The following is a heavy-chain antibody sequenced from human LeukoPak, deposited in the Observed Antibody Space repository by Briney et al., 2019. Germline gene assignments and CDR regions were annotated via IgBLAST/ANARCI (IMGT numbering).Heavy chain of an antibody. V-gene: IGHV3-21*01. CDR3: ASHHRSSWDPDKDAFDI. CDR2: ISSSSSYI. Sequence: GGSLRLSCAASGFTFSSYSMNWVRQAPGKGLEWVSSISSSSSYIYYADSVKGRFTISRDNAKNSLYLQMNSLRAEDTAVYYCASHHRSSWDPDKDAFDIWGQGTMVTVSS. J-gene: IGHJ3*02. CDR1: GFTFSSYS. D-gene: IGHD6-13*01.